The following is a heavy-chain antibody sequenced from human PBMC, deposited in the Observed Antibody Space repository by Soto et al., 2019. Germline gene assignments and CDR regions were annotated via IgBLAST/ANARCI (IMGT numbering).Heavy chain of an antibody. Sequence: EVQLLESGGGLVQPGGSLRLSCAASGFTFSSYAMSWVRQAPGEGLEWVSGISVSGDMTYYTDSVKGRFTISRDNSKNTLYLQMNSLRVEDTAAYYCAKTVGAPPHIDDWGQGALVTVSS. D-gene: IGHD1-26*01. CDR1: GFTFSSYA. J-gene: IGHJ4*02. CDR2: ISVSGDMT. V-gene: IGHV3-23*01. CDR3: AKTVGAPPHIDD.